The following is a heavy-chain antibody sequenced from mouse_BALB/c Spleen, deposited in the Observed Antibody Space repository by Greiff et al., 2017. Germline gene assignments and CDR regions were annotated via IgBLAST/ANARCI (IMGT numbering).Heavy chain of an antibody. CDR3: ARPSTTQYFDD. CDR2: INPSTGYT. J-gene: IGHJ1*01. CDR1: GYSLTSYW. V-gene: IGHV1-4*01. D-gene: IGHD2-1*01. Sequence: QVQLQQSGAELATPGASVTMSCTASGYSLTSYWMHWVNQRPGQGLEWIGYINPSTGYTEYNQKFKDKATLTADKSSSTAYMQLSSLTSEDSAVYYCARPSTTQYFDDWGAGTTVTVSS.